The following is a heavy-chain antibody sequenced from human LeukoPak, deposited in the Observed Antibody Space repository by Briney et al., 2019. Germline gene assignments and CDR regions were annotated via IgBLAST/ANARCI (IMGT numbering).Heavy chain of an antibody. V-gene: IGHV3-21*01. CDR3: ARGSSGSYQFDNWFDP. CDR1: RFTFTSYI. J-gene: IGHJ5*02. CDR2: ISSSSSYI. D-gene: IGHD1-26*01. Sequence: GGSLRLSCAASRFTFTSYIMNSVRQAPGKGLEWVSSISSSSSYIYYADSVKGRFTISRDNAKNSLYLQMNSLRAEDTAVYYCARGSSGSYQFDNWFDPWGQGTMVTVSS.